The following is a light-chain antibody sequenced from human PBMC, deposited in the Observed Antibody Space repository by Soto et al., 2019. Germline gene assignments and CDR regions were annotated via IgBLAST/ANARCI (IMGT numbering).Light chain of an antibody. CDR2: DAS. CDR3: QQYNSRAWT. J-gene: IGKJ1*01. Sequence: DIQMTQSPSTLSASVGDRVTITFRASQSISSWLAWYQQKPGKAPKPLIYDASSLESGVPSRFSGSGSGTEFTLTISSLQPDDFATYYCQQYNSRAWTFGQGTNVDIK. V-gene: IGKV1-5*01. CDR1: QSISSW.